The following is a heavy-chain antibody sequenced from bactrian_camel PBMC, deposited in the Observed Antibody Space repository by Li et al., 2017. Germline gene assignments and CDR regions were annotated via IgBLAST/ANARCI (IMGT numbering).Heavy chain of an antibody. Sequence: VQLVESGGGPVQPGGSLKLSCTASRATRVRFLYMGWFRQAPGKERESVAAIRADNNISDYHDSVKGRFTISQGSDQNTVNLQMNSLKPEDTAMYYCAGSYSYFEDFIPRRAEAWQYWGQGTQVTVS. J-gene: IGHJ4*01. CDR2: IRADNNIS. D-gene: IGHD7*01. V-gene: IGHV3S1*01. CDR1: RATRVRFL. CDR3: AGSYSYFEDFIPRRAEAWQY.